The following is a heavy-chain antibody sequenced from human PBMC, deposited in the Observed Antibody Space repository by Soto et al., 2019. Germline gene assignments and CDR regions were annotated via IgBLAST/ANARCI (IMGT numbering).Heavy chain of an antibody. V-gene: IGHV4-4*07. CDR2: IYSSGGT. CDR3: ARGAAAGADYGMDV. D-gene: IGHD6-13*01. CDR1: GGSISSYY. Sequence: QVQLRESGPGLVKPSETLSLTCTVSGGSISSYYWSWIRQPAGKGLEWIGRIYSSGGTNYNPSLKSRVTMSVDTSKKQCSLKLTSVTAADTAVYYCARGAAAGADYGMDVWGRGTTVTVSS. J-gene: IGHJ6*02.